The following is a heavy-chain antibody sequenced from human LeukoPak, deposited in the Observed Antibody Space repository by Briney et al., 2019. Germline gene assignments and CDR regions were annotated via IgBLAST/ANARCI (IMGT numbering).Heavy chain of an antibody. V-gene: IGHV1-2*02. CDR1: GYTFTGYY. CDR3: AREVPYDTSRYYQPFDY. CDR2: INPNSGGT. Sequence: VASVKVSCEASGYTFTGYYMHWVRQAPGQGLEWMGWINPNSGGTNYAQKLQGRVTMTTDTSTSTAYMNLRSLRSDDTAVYYCAREVPYDTSRYYQPFDYWGQGTLVTVSS. D-gene: IGHD3-22*01. J-gene: IGHJ4*02.